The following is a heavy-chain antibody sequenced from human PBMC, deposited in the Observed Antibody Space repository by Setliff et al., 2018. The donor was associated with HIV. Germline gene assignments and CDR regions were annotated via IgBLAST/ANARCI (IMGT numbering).Heavy chain of an antibody. D-gene: IGHD3-3*01. CDR1: GGSISSGTYY. V-gene: IGHV4-39*01. CDR2: IYYSGNT. Sequence: SETLSLTCTVSGGSISSGTYYWGWIRQPPGKGLEWIGTIYYSGNTYYRPSLKSRVTISVDTSTNQFSLRLNSVTAADTAVYFCARQSGYTRGWDIFGVVAGSFDIWGQGTMVTVSS. CDR3: ARQSGYTRGWDIFGVVAGSFDI. J-gene: IGHJ3*02.